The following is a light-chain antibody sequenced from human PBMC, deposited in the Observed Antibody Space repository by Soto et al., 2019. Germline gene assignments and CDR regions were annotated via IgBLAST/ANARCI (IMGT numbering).Light chain of an antibody. CDR2: GAS. V-gene: IGKV3-15*01. CDR3: QQYNNWPPDRT. Sequence: EIVMTQSPATLSVSPGERATLSCRASQSVGSNLAWYQQKPGQAPRLLIYGASTRATGIPARFSGSGSGTEFTLPISSLQAEDFALYFCQQYNNWPPDRTFGQGTKVEIK. J-gene: IGKJ1*01. CDR1: QSVGSN.